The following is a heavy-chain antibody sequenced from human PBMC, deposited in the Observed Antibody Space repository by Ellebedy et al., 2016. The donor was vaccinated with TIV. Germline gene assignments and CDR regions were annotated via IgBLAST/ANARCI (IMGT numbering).Heavy chain of an antibody. D-gene: IGHD6-19*01. CDR3: VRGYSSGWYFLFYFDY. CDR2: IKQDGSEE. Sequence: GESLKISCAGSGFTFSTSWMTWVRQAPGKGLEWVANIKQDGSEEYYVDSVKCRFTISRDNAKNSLYLQMNSLRAEDTAVYYCVRGYSSGWYFLFYFDYWGQGTLVTVSS. CDR1: GFTFSTSW. V-gene: IGHV3-7*03. J-gene: IGHJ4*02.